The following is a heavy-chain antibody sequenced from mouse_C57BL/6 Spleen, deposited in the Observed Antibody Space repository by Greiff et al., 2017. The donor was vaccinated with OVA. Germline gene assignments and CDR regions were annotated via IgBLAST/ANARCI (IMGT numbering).Heavy chain of an antibody. CDR2: FYTGSGSI. D-gene: IGHD4-1*02. J-gene: IGHJ2*01. V-gene: IGHV1-62-2*01. Sequence: QVQLQESGAELVKPGASVTLSCTASGYTFTEYTIHWVKQRSGKGLAWVGWFYTGSGSIKYNEKFKDKATLTADKSSSTVYMAISSLTSEDSASDVCSRDEGATGADYWGQGTTLTVSS. CDR1: GYTFTEYT. CDR3: SRDEGATGADY.